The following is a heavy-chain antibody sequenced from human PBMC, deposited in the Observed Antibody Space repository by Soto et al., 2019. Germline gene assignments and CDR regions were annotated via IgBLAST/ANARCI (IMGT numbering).Heavy chain of an antibody. J-gene: IGHJ6*02. CDR2: ISAYNGNT. D-gene: IGHD3-22*01. V-gene: IGHV1-18*01. CDR3: ARVIGYYYHMDV. CDR1: GYTFTTYD. Sequence: QVQLVQSGGEGKKPGASVKVSCKASGYTFTTYDLSWVRQAPGQGLEWMGWISAYNGNTNYAQNLQGRVTMTTDTSTSTAYMELRSLRSDDTAVYYCARVIGYYYHMDVWGQGTTVTVSS.